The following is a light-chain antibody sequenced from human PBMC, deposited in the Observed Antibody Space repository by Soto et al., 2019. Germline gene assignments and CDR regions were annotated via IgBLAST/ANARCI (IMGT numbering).Light chain of an antibody. Sequence: EIVLTQSPATLSLSPGERATLSCRASQSVSDYLAWYQQKPGQAPRLLIYDASNRATGIPARFSGSGSGTDFTLTISRLEPEDFAVYYCQQHGSSQITFGQGTRLEIK. CDR1: QSVSDY. CDR2: DAS. CDR3: QQHGSSQIT. J-gene: IGKJ5*01. V-gene: IGKV3-11*01.